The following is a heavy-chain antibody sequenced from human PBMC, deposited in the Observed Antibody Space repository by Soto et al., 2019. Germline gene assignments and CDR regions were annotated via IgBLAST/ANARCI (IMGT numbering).Heavy chain of an antibody. CDR2: IFANGNT. CDR3: VASLDASGLNWLAP. CDR1: GGSISDHD. V-gene: IGHV4-4*07. Sequence: SETLSLTSTVSGGSISDHDRSCVRQPTGTGLEWIAHIFANGNTGYNPPLKSRVTMSVDASKNQFSLRLTSMTAADTAVYYCVASLDASGLNWLAPWRRGNLVT. D-gene: IGHD3-9*01. J-gene: IGHJ5*02.